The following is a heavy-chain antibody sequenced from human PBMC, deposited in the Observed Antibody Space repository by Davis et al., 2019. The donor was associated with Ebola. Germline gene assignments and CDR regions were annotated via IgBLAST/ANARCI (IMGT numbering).Heavy chain of an antibody. CDR3: AKSPTRGYYYYMDV. Sequence: SLKISCAASGLTFSDYYMDWVRQAPGKGLEWVSGISWNSGSIGYADSVKGRFTISRDNAKNSLYLQMNSLRAEDMALYYCAKSPTRGYYYYMDVWGKGTTVTVSS. CDR2: ISWNSGSI. V-gene: IGHV3-9*03. CDR1: GLTFSDYY. J-gene: IGHJ6*03. D-gene: IGHD4-11*01.